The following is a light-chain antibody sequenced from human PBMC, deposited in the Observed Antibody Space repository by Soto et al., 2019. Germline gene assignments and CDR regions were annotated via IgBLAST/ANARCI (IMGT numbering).Light chain of an antibody. CDR3: QQLDSYPRT. Sequence: QLTQSPSSLSAAVGDRVTITCRASQGISSYLAWYQQQPGKAPKLLIYAASTLQSGVPSRFSGSGSGTDFTLTISSLQPEDFATYYCQQLDSYPRTFGPGTKVDIK. J-gene: IGKJ3*01. CDR2: AAS. CDR1: QGISSY. V-gene: IGKV1-9*01.